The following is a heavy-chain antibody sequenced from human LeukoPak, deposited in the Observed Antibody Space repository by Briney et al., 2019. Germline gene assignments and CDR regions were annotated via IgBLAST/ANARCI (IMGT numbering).Heavy chain of an antibody. CDR1: GCDFTSYW. CDR3: ARLGTTVDY. CDR2: IYPGDSDT. D-gene: IGHD4-17*01. V-gene: IGHV5-51*01. J-gene: IGHJ4*02. Sequence: GAALKISCEGSGCDFTSYWIGWVRRMPGKGREWMGIIYPGDSDTRYSPSFQGQVTISADKSITTPYLQWSSLKASDIAMYYCARLGTTVDYWGQGTLVTVSS.